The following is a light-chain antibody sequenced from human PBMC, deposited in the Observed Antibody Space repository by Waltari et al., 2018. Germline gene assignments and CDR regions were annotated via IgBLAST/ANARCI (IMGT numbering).Light chain of an antibody. CDR3: QQYDNLPLT. V-gene: IGKV1-33*01. CDR1: QDITNY. Sequence: DIQMTQSPSSLSASVGDRVTITCQASQDITNYLNWYQQKPGKAPKLLIYDASNLGTGVPSRFSGSGSGTDFTFTISSLQPEDIATYYCQQYDNLPLTCGGGTKVEIK. CDR2: DAS. J-gene: IGKJ4*01.